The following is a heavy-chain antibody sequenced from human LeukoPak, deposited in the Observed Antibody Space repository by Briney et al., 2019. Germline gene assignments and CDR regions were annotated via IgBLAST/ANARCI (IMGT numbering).Heavy chain of an antibody. Sequence: ASVTVSCKASGYTFTSYGSSWVRQAPGQGLEWMGWISACNGNTNYAKKLQGRVTMTTDTSTSTAYMELRSLRSDDTAVYYCARSNCSSTSCLVPFDYWGQGTMVTVSS. V-gene: IGHV1-18*01. CDR2: ISACNGNT. CDR1: GYTFTSYG. CDR3: ARSNCSSTSCLVPFDY. J-gene: IGHJ4*02. D-gene: IGHD2-2*01.